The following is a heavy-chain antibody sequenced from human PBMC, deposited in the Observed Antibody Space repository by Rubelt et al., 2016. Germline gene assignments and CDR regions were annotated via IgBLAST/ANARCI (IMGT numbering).Heavy chain of an antibody. CDR3: ARHYNWDYDAFGDMGV. Sequence: QVQLQQWGAGLLKPSETLSLTCAVYGGSFSGYYWSWIRQPPGKGLEWIGSISNGASTNYSPSLKSRVPIPRDTSKTQIPPRPTAVTGTDTAVYYCARHYNWDYDAFGDMGVWGQGTTVTVSS. J-gene: IGHJ6*02. D-gene: IGHD1-7*01. V-gene: IGHV4-34*01. CDR2: ISNGAST. CDR1: GGSFSGYY.